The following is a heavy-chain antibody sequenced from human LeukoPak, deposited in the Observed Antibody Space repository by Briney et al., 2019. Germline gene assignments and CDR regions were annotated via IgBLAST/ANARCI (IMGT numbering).Heavy chain of an antibody. CDR3: ARLGSRDWFDP. V-gene: IGHV3-11*06. CDR2: ISSSSSYI. J-gene: IGHJ5*02. Sequence: PGGSLRLSCAASGFTFSDYYMSWIRQAPGKGLEWVSSISSSSSYIYYADSVKGRFTISRDNAKNSLYLQMNSLRAEDTAVYYCARLGSRDWFDPWGQGTLVTVSS. CDR1: GFTFSDYY. D-gene: IGHD2-15*01.